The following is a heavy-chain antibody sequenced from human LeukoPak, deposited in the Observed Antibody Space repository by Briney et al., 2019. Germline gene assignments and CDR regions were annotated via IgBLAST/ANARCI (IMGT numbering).Heavy chain of an antibody. J-gene: IGHJ4*02. V-gene: IGHV1-2*02. Sequence: WASVKVSCKASGYTFTGYYMHWVRQAPGQGLEWMGWINPNSGGTNYAQKFQGRVTMTRDTSISTAYMELSRLRSDDTAVYYCARDVGYSSGGYFDYWGQGTLVTVSS. CDR1: GYTFTGYY. D-gene: IGHD6-19*01. CDR2: INPNSGGT. CDR3: ARDVGYSSGGYFDY.